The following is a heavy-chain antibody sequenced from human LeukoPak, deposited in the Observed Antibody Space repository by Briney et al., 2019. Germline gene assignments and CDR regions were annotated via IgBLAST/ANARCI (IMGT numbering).Heavy chain of an antibody. CDR1: GFTFSSYW. Sequence: PGGSLRLSCAASGFTFSSYWMSWVRQAPGKGLEWVANIKQDGSEKYYVDSVKGRFTISRDNAKNSLYLQMNSLRAEDTAVYYCARDREMADNGDAFDIWGQGTMVTVSS. CDR2: IKQDGSEK. D-gene: IGHD5-24*01. V-gene: IGHV3-7*03. J-gene: IGHJ3*02. CDR3: ARDREMADNGDAFDI.